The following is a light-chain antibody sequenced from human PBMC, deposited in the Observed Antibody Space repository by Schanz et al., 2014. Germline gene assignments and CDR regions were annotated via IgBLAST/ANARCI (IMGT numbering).Light chain of an antibody. CDR1: QSVTSSY. V-gene: IGKV3D-20*02. CDR2: GAS. Sequence: EIVMTQSPATLSLSPGERATLSCRASQSVTSSYLAWYQQKPGQAPRLLIYGASSRATGIPDRFSGSGSGTDFTLTISSLQSEDFAVYYCQQRSNWPPLYTFGQGTKLEIK. CDR3: QQRSNWPPLYT. J-gene: IGKJ2*01.